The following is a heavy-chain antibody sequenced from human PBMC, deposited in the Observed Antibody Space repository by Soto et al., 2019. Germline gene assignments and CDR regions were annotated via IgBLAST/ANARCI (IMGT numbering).Heavy chain of an antibody. CDR3: ARLESDYDFWSGYYTGRADYFDY. V-gene: IGHV1-18*04. CDR1: GYTFTSYG. D-gene: IGHD3-3*01. J-gene: IGHJ4*02. Sequence: WASVKVSCKASGYTFTSYGISWVRQAPGQGLEWMGWISAYNGNTNYAQKLQGRVTMTTDTSTSTAYMELRSLRSDDTAVYYCARLESDYDFWSGYYTGRADYFDYWGQGTLVTVSS. CDR2: ISAYNGNT.